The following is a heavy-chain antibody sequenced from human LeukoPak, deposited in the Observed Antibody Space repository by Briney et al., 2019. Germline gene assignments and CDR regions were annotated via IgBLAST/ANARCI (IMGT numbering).Heavy chain of an antibody. D-gene: IGHD3-16*01. CDR1: GFTFSSYP. J-gene: IGHJ4*02. CDR2: INTNGGTT. V-gene: IGHV3-64*01. Sequence: GSSLRLSCAASGFTFSSYPMHWVRQAPGEGLEYVSAINTNGGTTYYANSVKGRFTISRDNSKNTLYLQMGSLRAEDMAVYYCARVSGGQYDYWGQGTLVTVSS. CDR3: ARVSGGQYDY.